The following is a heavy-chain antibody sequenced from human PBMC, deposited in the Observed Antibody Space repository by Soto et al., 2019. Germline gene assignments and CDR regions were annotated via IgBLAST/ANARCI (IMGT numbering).Heavy chain of an antibody. D-gene: IGHD3-16*01. CDR3: AKWHTYNYDSLAFSGFDC. Sequence: AGGSLRLSCVASGFTFSSYAMTWVRQAPGKGLEWVSAISGGDGGPSYADSVKGRFTISRDNSKNTLYLHMNSLRADDTAAYYCAKWHTYNYDSLAFSGFDCWGQGTQVTVSS. J-gene: IGHJ4*02. V-gene: IGHV3-23*01. CDR2: ISGGDGGP. CDR1: GFTFSSYA.